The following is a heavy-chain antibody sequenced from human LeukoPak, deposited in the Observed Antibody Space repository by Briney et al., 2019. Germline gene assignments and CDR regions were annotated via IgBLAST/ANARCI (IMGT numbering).Heavy chain of an antibody. V-gene: IGHV1-69*05. D-gene: IGHD2-2*01. Sequence: SVKVSCKASGGTFSSYAISWVRQAPGQGLEWMGGIIPMFGTANYAQKFQGRVTITTDESTSTAYMELSSLRSEDTAVYYCARGRVVVPAANSYYYMDVWGKGTTVTVSS. CDR2: IIPMFGTA. CDR1: GGTFSSYA. J-gene: IGHJ6*03. CDR3: ARGRVVVPAANSYYYMDV.